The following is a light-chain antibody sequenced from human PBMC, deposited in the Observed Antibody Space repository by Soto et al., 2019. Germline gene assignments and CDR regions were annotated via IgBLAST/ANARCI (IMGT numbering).Light chain of an antibody. V-gene: IGKV3-11*01. CDR3: QQRSNWPPA. J-gene: IGKJ2*01. Sequence: EIVLTQSPATLSLSPGERATLSCRASQSVSSYLAWYQQKPGQAPRLLISDASNRATGIPARFSGSGSGTDFTLTISSLEPEEFAVYYCQQRSNWPPAFGQGTKLEIK. CDR2: DAS. CDR1: QSVSSY.